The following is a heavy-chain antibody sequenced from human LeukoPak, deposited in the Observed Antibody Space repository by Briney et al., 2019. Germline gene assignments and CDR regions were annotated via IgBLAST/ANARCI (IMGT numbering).Heavy chain of an antibody. CDR2: INTDGSST. J-gene: IGHJ4*02. CDR3: ARLRRNSDSRGYYYYYDY. V-gene: IGHV3-74*01. CDR1: GVTFSSYW. Sequence: PAGTLSLSCAASGVTFSSYWMHWGLQAPGKGLVWVSRINTDGSSTSYADSVKGRFTISRDNAKNTLYLQMDSLRGDDTAVYYCARLRRNSDSRGYYYYYDYWGQGTLVTVSS. D-gene: IGHD3-22*01.